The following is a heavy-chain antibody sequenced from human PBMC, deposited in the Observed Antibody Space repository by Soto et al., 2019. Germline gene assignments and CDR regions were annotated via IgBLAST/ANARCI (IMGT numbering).Heavy chain of an antibody. J-gene: IGHJ5*02. D-gene: IGHD4-17*01. CDR2: IYYSGST. CDR1: GGSISSYY. V-gene: IGHV4-59*01. CDR3: ARKLVRDYGDYAWFDP. Sequence: KASETLSLTCTVSGGSISSYYWSWIRQPPGKGLEWIGYIYYSGSTNYNPSLKSRVTISVDTSKNQFSLKLSSVTAADTAVYYCARKLVRDYGDYAWFDPWGQGTLVTVSS.